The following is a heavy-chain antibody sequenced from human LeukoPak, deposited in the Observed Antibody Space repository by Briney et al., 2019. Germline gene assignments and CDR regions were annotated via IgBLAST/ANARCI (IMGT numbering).Heavy chain of an antibody. CDR3: ARLWAVAGTVDDY. D-gene: IGHD6-19*01. CDR2: IKQDGSEK. Sequence: GGSLRLSCAASGFTLSTYWMSWVRQAPGKRPEWVANIKQDGSEKYYVDSVKGRFTISRDNARNPLYLQMNSLRAEDTAVYYCARLWAVAGTVDDYWGQGTLVTVSS. J-gene: IGHJ4*02. CDR1: GFTLSTYW. V-gene: IGHV3-7*01.